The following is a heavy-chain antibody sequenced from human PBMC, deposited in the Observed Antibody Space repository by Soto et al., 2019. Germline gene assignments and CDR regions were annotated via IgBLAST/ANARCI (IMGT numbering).Heavy chain of an antibody. Sequence: QVQLVQSGAEVKKPGASVKVSCKASGDTFTSYDINWVRQAPGQGLEWMGWMNPNSGNTSYAQKFQGRVTITRTTTISTAYMELSSLRSEDTAVYYCARAGGCSYGRYCYYYGMDVWGRGTTVTVSS. V-gene: IGHV1-8*01. D-gene: IGHD5-18*01. J-gene: IGHJ6*02. CDR3: ARAGGCSYGRYCYYYGMDV. CDR2: MNPNSGNT. CDR1: GDTFTSYD.